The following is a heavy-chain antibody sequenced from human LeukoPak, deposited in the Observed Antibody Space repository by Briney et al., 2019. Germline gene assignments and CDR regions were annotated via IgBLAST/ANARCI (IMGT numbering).Heavy chain of an antibody. V-gene: IGHV4-39*07. CDR1: GGSIRSSTDY. Sequence: SSETLSLTCTVSGGSIRSSTDYWGWIRQPPGKELEWIGSIYYSGSTYYNPSLKSRVTISVDTSKNQFSLKLSSVTAADTAVYYCARVAAGGGQQWLGKYYYYYYYMDVWGKGTTVTVSS. CDR3: ARVAAGGGQQWLGKYYYYYYYMDV. CDR2: IYYSGST. D-gene: IGHD6-19*01. J-gene: IGHJ6*03.